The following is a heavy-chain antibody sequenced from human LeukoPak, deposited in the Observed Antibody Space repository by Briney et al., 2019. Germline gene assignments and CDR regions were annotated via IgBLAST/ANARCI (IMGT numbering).Heavy chain of an antibody. V-gene: IGHV3-23*01. Sequence: GGSLRLSRAASGFRFSDFAMSWVRQAPGKGLECVSVISASGGWTYSAESVKARFTISRDNSKNTLYLEMNSLTADDTAVYYCAKGHSDFGTGFDLWGQGTLVSVS. CDR1: GFRFSDFA. CDR3: AKGHSDFGTGFDL. J-gene: IGHJ4*02. CDR2: ISASGGWT. D-gene: IGHD4-17*01.